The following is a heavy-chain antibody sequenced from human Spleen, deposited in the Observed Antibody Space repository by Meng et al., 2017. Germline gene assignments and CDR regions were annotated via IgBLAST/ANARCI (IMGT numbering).Heavy chain of an antibody. CDR1: GGSFSDYY. Sequence: QGERQQGGGGLLQPSETLSLTCVVSGGSFSDYYWSWIRQPPGKGLEWIGEINHSGSTNYNPSLESRATISVDTSQNNLSLKLSSVTAADSAVYYCARGPTTMAHDFDYWGQGTLVTVSS. V-gene: IGHV4-34*01. D-gene: IGHD4-11*01. CDR3: ARGPTTMAHDFDY. J-gene: IGHJ4*02. CDR2: INHSGST.